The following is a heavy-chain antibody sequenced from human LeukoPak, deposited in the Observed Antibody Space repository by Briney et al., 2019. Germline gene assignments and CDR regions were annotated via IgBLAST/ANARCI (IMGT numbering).Heavy chain of an antibody. CDR1: GYTFTGYY. D-gene: IGHD6-19*01. CDR3: ARGAYSSGWLGAYYYYYMDV. CDR2: INPNSGGT. V-gene: IGHV1-2*02. J-gene: IGHJ6*03. Sequence: GASVKVSCKASGYTFTGYYMQWVRQAPGQGLEWMGWINPNSGGTNYAQKFQGRVTMTRDTSISTAYMELSRLRSDDTAVYYCARGAYSSGWLGAYYYYYMDVWGKGTTVTVSS.